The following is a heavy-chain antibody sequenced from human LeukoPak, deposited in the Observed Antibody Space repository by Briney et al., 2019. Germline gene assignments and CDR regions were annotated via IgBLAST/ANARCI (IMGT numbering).Heavy chain of an antibody. J-gene: IGHJ6*02. CDR1: GFTFDDYA. Sequence: GGSLRLSCAASGFTFDDYAMHWVRQTPGKGLEWFPGIIGNSGSIGYADSVKGRFTISRDNAKNSLYLQMNSLRSEDTALYYCVKGSSGSYSALNYYGMDVWGQGTTVTVSS. D-gene: IGHD3-10*01. V-gene: IGHV3-9*01. CDR3: VKGSSGSYSALNYYGMDV. CDR2: IIGNSGSI.